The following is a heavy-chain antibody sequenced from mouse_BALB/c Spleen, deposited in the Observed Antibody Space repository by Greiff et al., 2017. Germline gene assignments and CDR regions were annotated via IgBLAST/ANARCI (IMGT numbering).Heavy chain of an antibody. J-gene: IGHJ2*01. CDR1: GYAFSSYW. V-gene: IGHV1-80*01. CDR3: ARGGTTVVASVDY. Sequence: QVQLQQSGAELVRPGSSVKISCKASGYAFSSYWMNWVKQRPGQGLEWIGRIDPYDSETHYNQKFKDKAILTVDKSSSTAYMQLSSLTSEDSAVYYCARGGTTVVASVDYWGQGTTLTVSS. CDR2: IDPYDSET. D-gene: IGHD1-1*01.